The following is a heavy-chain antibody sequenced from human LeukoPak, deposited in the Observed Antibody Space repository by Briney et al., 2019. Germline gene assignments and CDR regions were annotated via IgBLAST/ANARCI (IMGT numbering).Heavy chain of an antibody. CDR3: AGAYCGGDCYSGRAFDI. CDR1: GGSFSGYH. Sequence: PSETLSLTCVVYGGSFSGYHWSWIRQSPGKGLEWIGEVYHSGSTNYYPSLKSRVAISIEKSKNQFSLKLSSVTAADTAVYYCAGAYCGGDCYSGRAFDIWGQGTMVTVSS. V-gene: IGHV4-34*01. CDR2: VYHSGST. J-gene: IGHJ3*02. D-gene: IGHD2-21*02.